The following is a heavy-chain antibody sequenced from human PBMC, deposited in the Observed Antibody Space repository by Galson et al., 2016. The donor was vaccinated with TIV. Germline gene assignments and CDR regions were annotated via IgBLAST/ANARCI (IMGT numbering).Heavy chain of an antibody. D-gene: IGHD1-1*01. Sequence: SVKVSCKASGGTFRNYAIIWVRRAPGQGLEWMGGIIPLAATTNYAQKFQGRVTITADESKSTAYMELSSLKYDDTAVYYCAKDQSKRQEVGSDAIDIWGQGTTVTVSS. V-gene: IGHV1-69*13. J-gene: IGHJ3*02. CDR1: GGTFRNYA. CDR3: AKDQSKRQEVGSDAIDI. CDR2: IIPLAATT.